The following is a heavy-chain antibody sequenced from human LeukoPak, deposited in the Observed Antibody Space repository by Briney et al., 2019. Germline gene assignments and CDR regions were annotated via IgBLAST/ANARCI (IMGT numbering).Heavy chain of an antibody. CDR1: GFTFSSYW. CDR2: IIQEGSEK. D-gene: IGHD1-20*01. Sequence: GGSLPLSCAASGFTFSSYWMPWIRQAAGKGLEWVANIIQEGSEKYHVDSVKGRFTISSDNAKESLYLQMVILRAEGTAVDYCARCWFNLDLYFDLWGRGTLVTVSS. V-gene: IGHV3-7*05. CDR3: ARCWFNLDLYFDL. J-gene: IGHJ2*01.